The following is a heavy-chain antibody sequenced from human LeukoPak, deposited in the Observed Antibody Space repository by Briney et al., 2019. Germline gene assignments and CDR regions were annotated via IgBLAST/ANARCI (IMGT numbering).Heavy chain of an antibody. CDR3: AKDQRTCSGGSCYYYYMDV. J-gene: IGHJ6*03. Sequence: GGSLRLSCAASGFTFSSYGMSWVRQAPGKGLEWVSAISGSGGSTYYADSVKGRFTISRDNSKNTLYLQMNSLRAEDTAVYYCAKDQRTCSGGSCYYYYMDVWGKGTTVTISS. CDR1: GFTFSSYG. V-gene: IGHV3-23*01. CDR2: ISGSGGST. D-gene: IGHD2-15*01.